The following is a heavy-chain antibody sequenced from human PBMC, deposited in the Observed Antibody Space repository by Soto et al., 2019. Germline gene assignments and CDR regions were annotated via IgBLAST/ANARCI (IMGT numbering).Heavy chain of an antibody. V-gene: IGHV3-30*18. Sequence: QVQLVESGGGVVQPGRSLRLSCAASGFTFSSYGMHWVRQAPGKGLEWVAVISYDGSNKYYADSVKGRFTISRDNSKNPLYLQMNSLRAEDTAVYYCAKDQGGGYSSGWYVAYYYYGMDVWGQGTTVTVSS. CDR1: GFTFSSYG. D-gene: IGHD6-19*01. CDR3: AKDQGGGYSSGWYVAYYYYGMDV. CDR2: ISYDGSNK. J-gene: IGHJ6*02.